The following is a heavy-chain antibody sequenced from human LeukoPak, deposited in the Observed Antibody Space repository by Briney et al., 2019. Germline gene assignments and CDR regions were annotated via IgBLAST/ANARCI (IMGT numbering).Heavy chain of an antibody. V-gene: IGHV4-39*07. CDR2: IYYSGST. Sequence: SETLSLTCTVSGGSISSSSYYWGWIRQPPGKGLEWFGSIYYSGSTYYNPSLKIRVTISVDTSKNQFSLKLSSVTAADTAVYYCARRLPRYSSGWYYFDDWGQGTLVTVSS. CDR1: GGSISSSSYY. J-gene: IGHJ4*02. D-gene: IGHD6-19*01. CDR3: ARRLPRYSSGWYYFDD.